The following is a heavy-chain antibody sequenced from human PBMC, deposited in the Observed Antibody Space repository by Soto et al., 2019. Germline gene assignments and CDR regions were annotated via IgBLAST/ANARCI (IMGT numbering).Heavy chain of an antibody. Sequence: EVQLVESGGGLVQPGGSLKLSCVTSGFTFSDSGIHWVRQASGKGLEWVGRIRSKFNNYATAYSESVKVRFTVSRDDSKNTAYLQMYSLKTEDTAMYYCARLVDGGVVVTSFDYWGPGTLVTVSS. V-gene: IGHV3-73*01. J-gene: IGHJ4*02. CDR3: ARLVDGGVVVTSFDY. CDR1: GFTFSDSG. CDR2: IRSKFNNYAT. D-gene: IGHD2-15*01.